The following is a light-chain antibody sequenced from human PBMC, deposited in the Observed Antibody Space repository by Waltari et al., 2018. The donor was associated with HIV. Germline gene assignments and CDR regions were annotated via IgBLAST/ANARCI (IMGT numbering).Light chain of an antibody. CDR3: QQYYSTFPT. CDR1: QSVLYSSNNKNY. Sequence: DIVMTQSPDSLVVSLGERATINCKSSQSVLYSSNNKNYLAWYQQKPGQPPKLLIYWASTRESGVPDRFSGSGSGTDFTLTISSLQAEDVAVYYCQQYYSTFPTFGQGTKVEIK. V-gene: IGKV4-1*01. J-gene: IGKJ1*01. CDR2: WAS.